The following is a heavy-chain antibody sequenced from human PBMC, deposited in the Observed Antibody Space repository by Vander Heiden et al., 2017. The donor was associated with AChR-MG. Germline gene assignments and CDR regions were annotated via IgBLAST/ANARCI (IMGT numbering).Heavy chain of an antibody. J-gene: IGHJ5*02. Sequence: QVQLVQSGAEVKKPGSSVKVSRKASGGTFSSYAISWVRQAPGQGLGWMGGIIPIFGTANYAQKFQGRVTITADESTSTAYIELSRLRSEDTAVYYCARGYREDYDFWSRFDPWGQGTLVTVSS. CDR1: GGTFSSYA. CDR2: IIPIFGTA. CDR3: ARGYREDYDFWSRFDP. D-gene: IGHD3-3*01. V-gene: IGHV1-69*01.